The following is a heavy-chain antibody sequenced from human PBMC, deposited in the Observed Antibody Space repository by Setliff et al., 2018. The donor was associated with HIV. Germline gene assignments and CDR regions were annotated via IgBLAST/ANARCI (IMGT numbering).Heavy chain of an antibody. CDR2: IYDVGVT. CDR1: GGSLRTFH. V-gene: IGHV4-59*08. J-gene: IGHJ5*01. CDR3: ARRIDNSGSLPDKNWF. D-gene: IGHD3-10*01. Sequence: SETLSLTCTVSGGSLRTFHWTWLRQAPGKGLEWLGHIYDVGVTNYNPSLKNRVTISLDASQTRCSLTLASVTATDTAVYFCARRIDNSGSLPDKNWF.